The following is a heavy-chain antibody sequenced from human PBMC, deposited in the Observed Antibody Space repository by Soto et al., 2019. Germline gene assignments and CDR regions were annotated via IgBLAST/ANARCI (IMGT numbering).Heavy chain of an antibody. J-gene: IGHJ3*02. V-gene: IGHV4-59*01. CDR2: IYYSGST. Sequence: TLSLTCTVSGGSISSYYWSWIRQPPGKGLEWIGYIYYSGSTNYNPSLKSRVTISVDTSKNQFSLKLSSVTAADTAVYYCAREGRRPFDAFDIWGQGTMVTVSS. CDR1: GGSISSYY. CDR3: AREGRRPFDAFDI.